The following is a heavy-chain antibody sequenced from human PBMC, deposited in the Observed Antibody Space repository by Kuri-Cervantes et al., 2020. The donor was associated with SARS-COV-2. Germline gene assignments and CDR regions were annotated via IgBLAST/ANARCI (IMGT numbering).Heavy chain of an antibody. CDR2: ISSSSSYT. CDR3: ARDLAVAGLGGFDY. CDR1: GFTFSDYY. J-gene: IGHJ4*02. D-gene: IGHD6-19*01. V-gene: IGHV3-11*06. Sequence: LSLTCAASGFTFSDYYMSWIRQAPGKGLEWVSYISSSSSYTNYADSVKGRFTISRDNSKNTLYLQMNSLRAEDTAVYYCARDLAVAGLGGFDYWGQGTLVTVSS.